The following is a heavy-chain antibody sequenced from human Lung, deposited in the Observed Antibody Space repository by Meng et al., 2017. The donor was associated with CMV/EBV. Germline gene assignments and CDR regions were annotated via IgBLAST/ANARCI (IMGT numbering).Heavy chain of an antibody. V-gene: IGHV1-2*06. D-gene: IGHD1-26*01. CDR1: GFNFYGFY. CDR2: INPKNGDP. J-gene: IGHJ4*02. Sequence: ASVXVSCNTSGFNFYGFYIHWVRRAPGQGLEWMGRINPKNGDPKYAQRFEGRVSMTTDTSITTVYMELRSLRSDDTAFYYCTRRPLGSTRPFDYWGQGTLVTVSS. CDR3: TRRPLGSTRPFDY.